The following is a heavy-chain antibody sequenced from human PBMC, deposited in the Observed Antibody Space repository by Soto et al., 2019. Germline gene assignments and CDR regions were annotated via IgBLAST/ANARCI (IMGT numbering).Heavy chain of an antibody. Sequence: QITLEESGPTLVKPTQTLMLTCTFSGFSLSTSGVGVGWIRQPPGEALEWLTLIYWDDDKRYSPSLKTRLTITKHTSKNQVVLTMTNMDPVDTATYYCARYYFGSGLYFFDYWGQGTLVTVSS. J-gene: IGHJ4*02. CDR3: ARYYFGSGLYFFDY. CDR2: IYWDDDK. V-gene: IGHV2-5*02. CDR1: GFSLSTSGVG. D-gene: IGHD3-10*01.